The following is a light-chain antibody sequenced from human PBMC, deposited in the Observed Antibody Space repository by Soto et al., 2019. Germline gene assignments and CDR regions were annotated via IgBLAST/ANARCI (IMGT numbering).Light chain of an antibody. CDR1: QSVDNN. J-gene: IGKJ1*01. CDR2: GAS. Sequence: EIVMTQSPVTLSASPGESATLSCRASQSVDNNVAWYQQKPGQAPRLLIYGASNRATGIPDRFSGSGSGTEFTLTISSLKSEDFAVYYCQQYNSWPPGTFGQGTKVDI. V-gene: IGKV3D-15*01. CDR3: QQYNSWPPGT.